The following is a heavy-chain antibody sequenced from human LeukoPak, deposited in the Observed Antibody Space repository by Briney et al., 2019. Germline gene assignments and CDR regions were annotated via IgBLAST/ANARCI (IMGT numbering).Heavy chain of an antibody. CDR2: INRSGST. CDR3: ATIGGYYFNSGGRDAFDI. J-gene: IGHJ3*02. Sequence: SETLSLTCAVYGGSFNDYYWSWIRQSPGKGLEWIGDINPSGSTNWIGEINRSGSTNYNPSLKSRVTISVDTSKNQFSLKLSSVTAADTAVYYCATIGGYYFNSGGRDAFDIWGQGTMVTVSS. V-gene: IGHV4-34*01. D-gene: IGHD3-22*01. CDR1: GGSFNDYY.